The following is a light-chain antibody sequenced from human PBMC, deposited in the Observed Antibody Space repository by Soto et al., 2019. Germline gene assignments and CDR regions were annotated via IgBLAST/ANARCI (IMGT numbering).Light chain of an antibody. J-gene: IGKJ2*01. V-gene: IGKV3-20*01. CDR2: GAS. CDR3: QRYDSSSYT. CDR1: QSVSSSY. Sequence: EIVLTQSPGTLSLSPGEKATLSCRASQSVSSSYLAWYQQRPGQAPRLLIFGASTRASDIPDRFSGSGSGTDFTLTISRLEPEDFAVYYRQRYDSSSYTFGQGTKLQIK.